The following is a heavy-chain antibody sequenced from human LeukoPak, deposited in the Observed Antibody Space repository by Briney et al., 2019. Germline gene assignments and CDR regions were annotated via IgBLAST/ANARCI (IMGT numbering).Heavy chain of an antibody. CDR2: ISYTGNT. CDR1: GVFINSNTYS. J-gene: IGHJ3*02. V-gene: IGHV4-39*07. D-gene: IGHD3-10*01. Sequence: SETLSLTCTVSGVFINSNTYSWGWIRQPPGGGLEWIGTISYTGNTYYNSSLKSRVTISVDTSKNQFSLKLSSVTAADTAVYYCARELWFGEALDAFDIWGQGTMVTVSS. CDR3: ARELWFGEALDAFDI.